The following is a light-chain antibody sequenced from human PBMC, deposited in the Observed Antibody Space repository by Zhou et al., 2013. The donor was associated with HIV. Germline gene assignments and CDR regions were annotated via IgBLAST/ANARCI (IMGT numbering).Light chain of an antibody. CDR1: SSDVGAYNF. V-gene: IGLV2-14*01. CDR3: SSYTTTDTVV. J-gene: IGLJ2*01. CDR2: DVS. Sequence: QSALTQPASVSGSPGQSITISCTGTSSDVGAYNFVSWYQQHPGKAPKFMIYDVSNRPSGVSNRFSGSKSGNTASLTISGLQSEDEADYYCSSYTTTDTVVFGGGTKLNRP.